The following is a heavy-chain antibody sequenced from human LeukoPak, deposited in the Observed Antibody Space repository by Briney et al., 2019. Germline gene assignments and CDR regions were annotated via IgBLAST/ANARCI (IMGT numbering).Heavy chain of an antibody. J-gene: IGHJ4*02. CDR1: HGSINSYY. CDR2: IYYSGST. D-gene: IGHD2-15*01. CDR3: ARLRRSSPSYYFDY. Sequence: SETLSLTCTVSHGSINSYYWSWIRQPPGKGLEWIGYIYYSGSTNYNPSLKSRVTISLDTSKNQLSLKLSSVTAADTAVYYCARLRRSSPSYYFDYWGQGTLVTVSS. V-gene: IGHV4-59*01.